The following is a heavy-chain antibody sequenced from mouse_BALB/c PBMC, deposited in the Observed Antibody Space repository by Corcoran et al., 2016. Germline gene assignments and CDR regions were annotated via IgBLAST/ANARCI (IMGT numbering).Heavy chain of an antibody. V-gene: IGHV1-18*01. CDR3: ARSWLRNALDY. J-gene: IGHJ4*01. CDR2: VNPNNGGT. Sequence: EVLLQQSGPELVKPGASVKIPCKASGYTFTDYNMYWVKQSHGKSLEWIGDVNPNNGGTIYNQRFKGKATLTVDKSSSTAYMELRSLTSEDTAVYYCARSWLRNALDYWGQGTSVTVS. D-gene: IGHD2-2*01. CDR1: GYTFTDYN.